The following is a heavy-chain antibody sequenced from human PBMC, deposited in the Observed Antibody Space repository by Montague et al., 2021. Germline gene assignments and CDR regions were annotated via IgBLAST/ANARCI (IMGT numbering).Heavy chain of an antibody. J-gene: IGHJ4*02. CDR2: IYWDDDK. CDR1: GFSLSTSGAG. D-gene: IGHD2-2*01. CDR3: AHGIVVESAAYYFDH. Sequence: PALVKPTQTFTLTCTFSGFSLSTSGAGVGWIRQPPGKALEWLALIYWDDDKRYSSSLKSRLTITKDTSKNQVVLTMTNMDPEDTATYYCAHGIVVESAAYYFDHWGQGTLVTVSS. V-gene: IGHV2-5*02.